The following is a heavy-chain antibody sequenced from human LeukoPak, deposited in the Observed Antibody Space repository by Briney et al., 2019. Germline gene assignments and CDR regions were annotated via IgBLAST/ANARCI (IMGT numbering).Heavy chain of an antibody. CDR2: MNEYGSEK. J-gene: IGHJ4*02. V-gene: IGHV3-7*01. D-gene: IGHD2-2*01. Sequence: GGSLSLSCAVSGFTFSNYWINWLRQAPGKGLEWVANMNEYGSEKYYVDSVRGRFTISRDNAENSLFLHMNSLRVEDTAVYRCARVLYGSRVNVIDSWGPGTLVTVPS. CDR3: ARVLYGSRVNVIDS. CDR1: GFTFSNYW.